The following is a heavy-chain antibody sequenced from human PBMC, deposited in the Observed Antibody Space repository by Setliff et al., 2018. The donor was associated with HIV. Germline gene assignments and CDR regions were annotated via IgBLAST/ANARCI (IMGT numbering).Heavy chain of an antibody. Sequence: PSETLSLTCAVYGGSFSGFYWTWIRQAPGKGLEWIGSIYYSGSTYYNPSLKSRVTISVDTSKNQFSLKLSSVTAADTAVYYCARDMTYFYDSSGSLGWFDPWGQGTLVTVSS. CDR2: IYYSGST. V-gene: IGHV4-34*01. D-gene: IGHD3-22*01. CDR1: GGSFSGFY. J-gene: IGHJ5*02. CDR3: ARDMTYFYDSSGSLGWFDP.